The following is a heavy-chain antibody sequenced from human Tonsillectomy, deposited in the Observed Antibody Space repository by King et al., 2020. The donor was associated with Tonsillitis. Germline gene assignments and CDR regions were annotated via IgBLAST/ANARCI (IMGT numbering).Heavy chain of an antibody. D-gene: IGHD3-3*01. J-gene: IGHJ5*02. CDR3: AKDTQYYDFGSGPQESWVDP. Sequence: VQLVESGGGVVQPGRSLRLSCAASGFSFDGYGMHWVRQAPGKGLEWVALISHDGTKKYYTDFVKGRFTISRDNSKNTLYLQMSSLRAEDTALYYCAKDTQYYDFGSGPQESWVDPGGQGTLAT. CDR1: GFSFDGYG. CDR2: ISHDGTKK. V-gene: IGHV3-30*18.